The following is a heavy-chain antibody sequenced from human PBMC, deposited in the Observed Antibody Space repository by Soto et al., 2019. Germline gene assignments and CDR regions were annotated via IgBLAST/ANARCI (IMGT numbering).Heavy chain of an antibody. J-gene: IGHJ5*02. CDR1: GGSISSSSYY. V-gene: IGHV4-39*01. D-gene: IGHD3-10*01. CDR2: IYYSGST. CDR3: ARPLYYYGSGSYPWFDP. Sequence: SVILCHTCTVSGGSISSSSYYWGWIRQPPGKGLEWIGTIYYSGSTYYNPSLKSRVTISVDTSKNQFSLKLSSVTAADTAVYYCARPLYYYGSGSYPWFDPWGEGTLVTVSS.